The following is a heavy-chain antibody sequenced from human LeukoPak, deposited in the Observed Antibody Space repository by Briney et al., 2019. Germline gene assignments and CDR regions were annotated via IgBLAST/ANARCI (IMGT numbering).Heavy chain of an antibody. CDR3: ARLPNYYDSSGYFPLDY. Sequence: GESLKISCKGSGYSFTSYWIGWVRQMPGKGLEWMGIIYPGDSDTRYSPSFQGQVTISADKSISTAYLQWSSLKASDTAMYYCARLPNYYDSSGYFPLDYWGQGTLVTVSS. D-gene: IGHD3-22*01. J-gene: IGHJ4*02. CDR1: GYSFTSYW. V-gene: IGHV5-51*01. CDR2: IYPGDSDT.